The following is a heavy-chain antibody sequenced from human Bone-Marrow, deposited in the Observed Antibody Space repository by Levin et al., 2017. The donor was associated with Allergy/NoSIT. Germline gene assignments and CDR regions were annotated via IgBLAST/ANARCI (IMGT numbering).Heavy chain of an antibody. D-gene: IGHD6-13*01. CDR2: IKEDGSEK. Sequence: AGGSLRLSCAASGFTFSTYWMSWVRQAPGKGLEWVANIKEDGSEKYYVDPVKGRFTISRDNAKNSLYLELNSLRGEDTAEYSCVRGCSSWYIDSWGQGTLVTVSS. CDR1: GFTFSTYW. CDR3: VRGCSSWYIDS. V-gene: IGHV3-7*01. J-gene: IGHJ4*02.